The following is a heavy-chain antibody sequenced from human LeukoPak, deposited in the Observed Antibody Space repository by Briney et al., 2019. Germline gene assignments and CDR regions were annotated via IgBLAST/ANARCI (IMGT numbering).Heavy chain of an antibody. J-gene: IGHJ4*02. Sequence: PGGSLRLSCAASGFTFSSYAMSWVRQAPGKGLEWVSAISGSGGSTYYADSVKGRFTISRDNSKNTLYLQMNSLRAEDTAVYYCARDQDYYGSGSDFDYWGQGTLVTVSS. V-gene: IGHV3-23*01. CDR3: ARDQDYYGSGSDFDY. CDR1: GFTFSSYA. CDR2: ISGSGGST. D-gene: IGHD3-10*01.